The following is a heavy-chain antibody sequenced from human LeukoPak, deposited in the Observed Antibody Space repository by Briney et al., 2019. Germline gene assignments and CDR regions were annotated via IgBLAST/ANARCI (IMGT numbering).Heavy chain of an antibody. CDR2: MNPNSGNT. CDR3: ARAKGRFPRSRWFDP. Sequence: ASVKVSCTASGYTFTSYDINWVRQATGQGLEWMGWMNPNSGNTGYAQKFQGRVTITRNTSISTAYMELSSLRSEDTAVYYCARAKGRFPRSRWFDPWGQGTLVTVSS. V-gene: IGHV1-8*03. D-gene: IGHD3-3*01. CDR1: GYTFTSYD. J-gene: IGHJ5*02.